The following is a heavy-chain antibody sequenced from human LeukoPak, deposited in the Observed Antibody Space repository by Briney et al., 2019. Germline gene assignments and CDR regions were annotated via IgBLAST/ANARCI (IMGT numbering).Heavy chain of an antibody. CDR3: ARHSNKYNDY. Sequence: PGRSLRLSCAASGFTFSSYAMHWVRQAPGKGLEWVSYISGSGMSIYYADSVRGRFTISRDNAKNSLYLQMNSLRDEDTAVYYCARHSNKYNDYWGQGTLVTVSS. J-gene: IGHJ4*02. V-gene: IGHV3-48*02. D-gene: IGHD1-14*01. CDR2: ISGSGMSI. CDR1: GFTFSSYA.